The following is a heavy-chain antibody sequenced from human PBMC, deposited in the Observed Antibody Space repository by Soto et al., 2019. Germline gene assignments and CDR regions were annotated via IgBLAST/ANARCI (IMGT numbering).Heavy chain of an antibody. CDR3: ARGLGTYYYDSSGYRYNWFDP. Sequence: SETLSLTCTVSGGSISSYYWSRIRQPPGKGLEWIGYIYYSGSTNYNPSLKSRVTISVDTSKNQFSLKLSSVTAADTAVYYCARGLGTYYYDSSGYRYNWFDPWGQGTLVTVPS. D-gene: IGHD3-22*01. V-gene: IGHV4-59*01. CDR1: GGSISSYY. J-gene: IGHJ5*02. CDR2: IYYSGST.